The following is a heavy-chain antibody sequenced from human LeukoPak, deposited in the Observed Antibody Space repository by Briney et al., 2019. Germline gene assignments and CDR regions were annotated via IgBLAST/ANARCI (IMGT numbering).Heavy chain of an antibody. CDR1: SGSISSSNYY. V-gene: IGHV4-61*02. Sequence: SETLSLTCTVSSGSISSSNYYWSWIRQPAGKGLEWIGRISTIGSTNYNPSLNSRVTISIDTSKNQFSLKLSSVTAADTAVYYCARDGCGGSCFHYYYYYMDVWGKGTTVTISS. J-gene: IGHJ6*03. CDR2: ISTIGST. D-gene: IGHD2-15*01. CDR3: ARDGCGGSCFHYYYYYMDV.